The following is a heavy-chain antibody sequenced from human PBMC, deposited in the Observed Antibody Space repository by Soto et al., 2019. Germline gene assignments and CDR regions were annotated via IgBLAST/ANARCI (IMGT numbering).Heavy chain of an antibody. D-gene: IGHD3-22*01. CDR3: ARDRYFYDSRGYYRTLDS. Sequence: PGGASETLSLTCSISGGSFSNDYWTWIRQSPGKGLEWIGYIFHSGITDYNPSVKSRVTISIDKSRNLFSLTLTSVSAADTAVYYCARDRYFYDSRGYYRTLDSWGQGTLVTVSS. J-gene: IGHJ5*01. CDR2: IFHSGIT. V-gene: IGHV4-59*01. CDR1: GGSFSNDY.